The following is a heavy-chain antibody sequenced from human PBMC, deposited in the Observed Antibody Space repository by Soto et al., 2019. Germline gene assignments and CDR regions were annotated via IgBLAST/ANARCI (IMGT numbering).Heavy chain of an antibody. V-gene: IGHV1-18*01. CDR3: ARDRTGSLQTYYFDY. Sequence: ASVKLSCKASGYSFTSYGISWVRQAPGQGLEWMGWISAYNGNTNYAQKLQGRVTMTTDTSTSTAYMELSSLRSEDTAVYYCARDRTGSLQTYYFDYWGQGALVTVSS. D-gene: IGHD3-10*01. CDR2: ISAYNGNT. CDR1: GYSFTSYG. J-gene: IGHJ4*02.